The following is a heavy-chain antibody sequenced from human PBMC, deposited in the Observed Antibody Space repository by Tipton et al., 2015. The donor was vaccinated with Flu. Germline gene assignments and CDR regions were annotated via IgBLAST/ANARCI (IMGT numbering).Heavy chain of an antibody. V-gene: IGHV3-53*01. J-gene: IGHJ6*02. CDR3: ARGREARGGHYGMDV. CDR1: GFTFSSFW. D-gene: IGHD3-10*01. CDR2: IYIGGSI. Sequence: SLRLSCAASGFTFSSFWMTWVRQASGKGLEWVSVIYIGGSIYYADSVKGRFTISRDKSKNTVYLQMNSLRAEDTAVYYCARGREARGGHYGMDVWGQGTTVTVSS.